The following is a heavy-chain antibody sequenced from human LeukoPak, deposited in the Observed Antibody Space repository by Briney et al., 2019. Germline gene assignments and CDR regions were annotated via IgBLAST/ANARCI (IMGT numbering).Heavy chain of an antibody. Sequence: PKASVKVSCKASGGTFSSYAISWVRQAPGQGLEWMGGIIPIFGTANYAQKFQGRVTITADESTSTAYMELSSLRSEDTAVYYCARDTPCYDNSGYYSCYYYGMDVWGQGTTVTVSS. CDR3: ARDTPCYDNSGYYSCYYYGMDV. CDR1: GGTFSSYA. D-gene: IGHD3-22*01. V-gene: IGHV1-69*13. CDR2: IIPIFGTA. J-gene: IGHJ6*02.